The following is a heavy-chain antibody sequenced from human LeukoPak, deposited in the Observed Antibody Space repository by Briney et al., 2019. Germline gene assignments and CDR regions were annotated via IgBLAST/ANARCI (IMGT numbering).Heavy chain of an antibody. J-gene: IGHJ4*02. CDR2: IYPGDSDT. D-gene: IGHD2-2*02. CDR3: ARLYQYYFDY. Sequence: GESPQISCKGSGYRFTRYWIGWVRQMPGKGLEWMGIIYPGDSDTRYSPSFQGQVTISADKSISTAYLQWSSLKASDTAMYYCARLYQYYFDYWGQGTLVTVSS. CDR1: GYRFTRYW. V-gene: IGHV5-51*01.